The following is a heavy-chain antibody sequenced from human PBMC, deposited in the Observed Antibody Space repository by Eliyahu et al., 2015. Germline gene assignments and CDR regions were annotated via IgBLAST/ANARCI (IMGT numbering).Heavy chain of an antibody. V-gene: IGHV1-2*02. CDR3: AREFGGDYYYYGMDV. Sequence: QVQLVQSGAEVKKPGASVKVSCKASGYTFTGYYMHWVRQAPGQGLEWMGWINPNSGGTNYAQKFQGRVTMTRDTSISTAYMELSRLRSDDTAVYYCAREFGGDYYYYGMDVWGQGTTVTVSS. D-gene: IGHD3-10*01. J-gene: IGHJ6*02. CDR2: INPNSGGT. CDR1: GYTFTGYY.